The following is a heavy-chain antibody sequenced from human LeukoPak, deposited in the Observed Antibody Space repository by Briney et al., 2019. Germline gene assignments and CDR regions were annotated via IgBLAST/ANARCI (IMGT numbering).Heavy chain of an antibody. CDR1: GYTFTNYW. Sequence: GESLKISCRGSGYTFTNYWIGWVRQMPGKGLEWMGIIYPGDSDTRYSPSFQGQGTISADKSISTAYLQWSSLKASDTAMYYCARANYYNSLSSFTRWGQGTLVTVSS. CDR2: IYPGDSDT. D-gene: IGHD3-3*01. V-gene: IGHV5-51*01. CDR3: ARANYYNSLSSFTR. J-gene: IGHJ4*02.